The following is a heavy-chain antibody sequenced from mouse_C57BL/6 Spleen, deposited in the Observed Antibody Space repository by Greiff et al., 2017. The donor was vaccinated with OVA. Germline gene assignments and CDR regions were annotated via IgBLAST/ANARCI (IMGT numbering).Heavy chain of an antibody. V-gene: IGHV1-18*01. J-gene: IGHJ2*01. CDR1: GYTFTYYN. CDR2: INPNNGGT. CDR3: ARLLRQGFDY. D-gene: IGHD2-4*01. Sequence: VQLQQSGPELVKPGASVQIPCKASGYTFTYYNMDWVKQSHGKSLEWIGDINPNNGGTIYNQKFTGKATLTVDKSSSTAYMELRSLTSEDTAVYYCARLLRQGFDYWGQGTTLTVSS.